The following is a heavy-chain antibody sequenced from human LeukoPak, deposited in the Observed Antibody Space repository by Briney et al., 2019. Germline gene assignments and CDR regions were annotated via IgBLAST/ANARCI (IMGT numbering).Heavy chain of an antibody. D-gene: IGHD3-16*01. CDR1: GFTFNITP. CDR3: ASGGFSYYFDF. Sequence: GGSLRLSCAASGFTFNITPMHWVRQAPGKGLEWVAYIRYDGSTKYYVDSVKGRFTISRDNSRNTLYLQMNSLRTEDTAVYYCASGGFSYYFDFWGQGTLVTVS. CDR2: IRYDGSTK. J-gene: IGHJ4*02. V-gene: IGHV3-30*02.